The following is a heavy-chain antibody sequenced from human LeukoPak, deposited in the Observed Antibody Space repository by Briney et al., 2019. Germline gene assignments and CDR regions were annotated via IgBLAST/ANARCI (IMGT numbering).Heavy chain of an antibody. Sequence: ASVKVSCKASGYTFTDYFMHWVRQAPGQGLEWMGWINPNTGGTNSGQKFQGRVTMTRDTSTSTAYMELSSLRSEDTAVYYCATAPGYDILTGYGYYYYGMDVWGQGTTVTVSS. V-gene: IGHV1-2*02. D-gene: IGHD3-9*01. J-gene: IGHJ6*02. CDR1: GYTFTDYF. CDR3: ATAPGYDILTGYGYYYYGMDV. CDR2: INPNTGGT.